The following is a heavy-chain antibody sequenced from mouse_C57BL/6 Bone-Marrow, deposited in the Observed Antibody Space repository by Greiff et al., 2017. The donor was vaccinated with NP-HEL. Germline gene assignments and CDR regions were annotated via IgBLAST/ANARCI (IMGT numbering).Heavy chain of an antibody. D-gene: IGHD2-3*01. CDR3: ARQRDGYYVHWYFDV. V-gene: IGHV5-12*01. CDR2: ISNGGGST. Sequence: EVMLVESGGGLVQPGGSLKLSCAASGFTFSDYYMYWVRQTPEKRLEWVAYISNGGGSTYYPDTVKGRFTISRDNAKNTLYLQMSRLKSEDTAMYYCARQRDGYYVHWYFDVWGTGTTVTVSS. CDR1: GFTFSDYY. J-gene: IGHJ1*03.